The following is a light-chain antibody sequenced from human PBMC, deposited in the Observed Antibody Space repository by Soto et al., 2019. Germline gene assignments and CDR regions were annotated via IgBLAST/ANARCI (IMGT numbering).Light chain of an antibody. CDR3: SSYTSSSTVV. V-gene: IGLV2-14*01. CDR2: EVS. CDR1: SSDVGGYNY. J-gene: IGLJ2*01. Sequence: QSALTQPASVSGSPGQSITISCTGTSSDVGGYNYVSWYQQHPGKAPKLMIYEVSNRPSGVSNRFSGSRSGNTASLTISGLQAADEDDYYCSSYTSSSTVVFGGGTKLTVL.